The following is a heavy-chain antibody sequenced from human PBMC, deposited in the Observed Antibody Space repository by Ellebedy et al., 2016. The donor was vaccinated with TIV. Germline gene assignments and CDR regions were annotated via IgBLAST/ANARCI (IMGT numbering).Heavy chain of an antibody. J-gene: IGHJ6*02. CDR3: ARGEVYYYYGMDV. CDR2: IKQVGSEK. Sequence: PGGSLRLSCAASGFTFSSYWMSWVRQAPGKGLEWVANIKQVGSEKYYVDSVKGRFTISRDNAKNSLYRQMNSLRAEDTAVYYCARGEVYYYYGMDVWGQGTTVTVSS. CDR1: GFTFSSYW. V-gene: IGHV3-7*03.